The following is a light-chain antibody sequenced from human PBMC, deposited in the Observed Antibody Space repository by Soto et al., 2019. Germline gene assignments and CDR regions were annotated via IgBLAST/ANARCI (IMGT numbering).Light chain of an antibody. CDR1: SSDVGADKY. CDR3: TSYVGNDIWV. CDR2: EVT. V-gene: IGLV2-8*01. J-gene: IGLJ3*02. Sequence: QSALTQPPSASGSPGQSVTISCTGTSSDVGADKYVSWYQQYPGKAPKLMIYEVTKRPSGVPDRFSGSKSGNTASLTVSGLQAEDEAEYYCTSYVGNDIWVFGGGTKLTVL.